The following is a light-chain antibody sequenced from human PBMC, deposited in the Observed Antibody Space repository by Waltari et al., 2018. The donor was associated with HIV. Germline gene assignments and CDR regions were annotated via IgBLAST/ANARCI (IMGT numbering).Light chain of an antibody. CDR2: KAS. CDR1: QSINVW. Sequence: DTQMTQSPSSLSASVGDRVTITCRASQSINVWLAWYQQKPGKAPNLLIFKASSPKSGVPSRFSGSGSGTEFILTISSLQPDDSATYYCQQYDTSPITFGDGTRVEI. CDR3: QQYDTSPIT. J-gene: IGKJ4*01. V-gene: IGKV1-5*03.